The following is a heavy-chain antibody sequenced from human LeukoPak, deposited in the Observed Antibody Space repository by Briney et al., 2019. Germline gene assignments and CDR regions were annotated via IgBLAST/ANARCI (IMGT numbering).Heavy chain of an antibody. D-gene: IGHD3-22*01. CDR2: IYTSGST. CDR1: GGSISSGDYY. Sequence: PSETLSLTCTVSGGSISSGDYYWSWIRQPAGKGLEWIGRIYTSGSTNYNPSLKSRVTMSVDTSKNQFSLKLSSVTAADTAVYYCARHFVARSGYYPYYYYYYMDVWGKGTTVTVSS. J-gene: IGHJ6*03. V-gene: IGHV4-61*02. CDR3: ARHFVARSGYYPYYYYYYMDV.